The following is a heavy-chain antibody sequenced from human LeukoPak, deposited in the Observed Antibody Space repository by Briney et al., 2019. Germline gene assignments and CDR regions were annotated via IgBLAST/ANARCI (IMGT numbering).Heavy chain of an antibody. CDR3: ARDSSPYSSGWETGFDY. J-gene: IGHJ4*02. D-gene: IGHD6-19*01. Sequence: SETLSLTCTVSGGSISSYYWSWIRQPPGKGLEWIGYIYYSGSTNYNPSLKSRVTISVDTSKNQFSLKLSSVTAADTAVYYCARDSSPYSSGWETGFDYWGLGTLVTVSS. CDR1: GGSISSYY. CDR2: IYYSGST. V-gene: IGHV4-59*01.